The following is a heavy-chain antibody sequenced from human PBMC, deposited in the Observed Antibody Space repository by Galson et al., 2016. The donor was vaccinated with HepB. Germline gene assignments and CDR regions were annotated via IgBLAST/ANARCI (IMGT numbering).Heavy chain of an antibody. V-gene: IGHV2-70*11. CDR2: IDWDDDK. J-gene: IGHJ6*02. D-gene: IGHD4/OR15-4a*01. CDR1: GFSLSSSGLC. Sequence: PALVKPTQTLTLTCTFSGFSLSSSGLCVSWIRQPPGKALEWLARIDWDDDKYHSTFLKTRLTISKDTSKNQVVLRMTNMDPVDTATYYCARIRCPRRAYHYYGMDVWGQGTTVTVSS. CDR3: ARIRCPRRAYHYYGMDV.